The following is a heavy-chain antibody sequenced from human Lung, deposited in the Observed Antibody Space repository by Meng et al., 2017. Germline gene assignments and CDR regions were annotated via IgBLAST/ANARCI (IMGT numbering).Heavy chain of an antibody. D-gene: IGHD4-11*01. CDR3: ARGPTTMAHDFDY. CDR2: INHSGST. Sequence: QVQLQQWGAGLLMPSESLSLTFVVSGGSFSDYDGSWIRQPPGKGLEWIGEINHSGSTNYTPSLESRATISVDTSQNNLSLKLSSVTAADSAVYYCARGPTTMAHDFDYWGQGTLVTVSS. V-gene: IGHV4-34*01. CDR1: GGSFSDYD. J-gene: IGHJ4*02.